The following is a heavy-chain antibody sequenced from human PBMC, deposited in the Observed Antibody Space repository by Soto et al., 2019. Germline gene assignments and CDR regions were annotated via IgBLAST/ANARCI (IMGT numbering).Heavy chain of an antibody. V-gene: IGHV4-34*01. D-gene: IGHD3-10*01. CDR3: ATNVLLWFGELLPRGMEV. CDR1: GGSFSGYY. J-gene: IGHJ6*02. Sequence: SETLSLTCAVYGGSFSGYYWSWIRQPPGKGLEWIGEINHSGSTNYNPSLKSRVTISVDTSKNQFSLKLSSVSAAHTAVYSCATNVLLWFGELLPRGMEVWGQGTTVTFSS. CDR2: INHSGST.